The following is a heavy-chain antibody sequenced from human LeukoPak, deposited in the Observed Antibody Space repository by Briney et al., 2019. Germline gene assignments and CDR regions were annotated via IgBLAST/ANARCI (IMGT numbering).Heavy chain of an antibody. CDR1: GYTFTSYA. CDR3: ARVRYCSSTSCPYTDYYYYYGMDV. D-gene: IGHD2-2*01. J-gene: IGHJ6*02. V-gene: IGHV7-4-1*02. Sequence: ASVKVSCKASGYTFTSYAMNWVRQAPGQGLEWMGWINTNTGNPTYAQGFTGRFVFSLDTSVSTAYLQISSLKAEDTAVYYCARVRYCSSTSCPYTDYYYYYGMDVWGQGTTVTVSS. CDR2: INTNTGNP.